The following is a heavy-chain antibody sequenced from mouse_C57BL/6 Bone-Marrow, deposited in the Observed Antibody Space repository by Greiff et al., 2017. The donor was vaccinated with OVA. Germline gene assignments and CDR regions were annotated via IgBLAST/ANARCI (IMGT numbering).Heavy chain of an antibody. Sequence: EVKLMESGGGLVKPGGSLKLSCAASGFTFSSYAMSWVRQTPEKRLEWVATISDDGSYTYYPDNVKGRFTISRDNAKNNLYLQMSHLKSEDTAMYYCASPLYAWFAYWGQGTLVTVSA. J-gene: IGHJ3*01. CDR1: GFTFSSYA. CDR2: ISDDGSYT. D-gene: IGHD1-3*01. CDR3: ASPLYAWFAY. V-gene: IGHV5-4*03.